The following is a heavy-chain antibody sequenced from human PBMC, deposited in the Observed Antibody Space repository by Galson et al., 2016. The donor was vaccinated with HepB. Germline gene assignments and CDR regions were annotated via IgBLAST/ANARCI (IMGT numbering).Heavy chain of an antibody. J-gene: IGHJ6*04. CDR1: GGSISSSSYY. V-gene: IGHV4-39*01. CDR2: IYYSGTT. Sequence: SETLSLTCIVSGGSISSSSYYWGWVRQPPGKGLEWIGSIYYSGTTYYNPSLKSRVTISVDTSKNQFSLKLSSVTAADTAVYYCARAYSSGWTGNYYGMDVWGKGTTATVSS. D-gene: IGHD6-19*01. CDR3: ARAYSSGWTGNYYGMDV.